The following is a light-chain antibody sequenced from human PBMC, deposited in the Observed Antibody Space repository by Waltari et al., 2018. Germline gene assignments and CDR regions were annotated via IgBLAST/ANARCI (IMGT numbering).Light chain of an antibody. V-gene: IGKV1-39*01. CDR2: AAT. J-gene: IGKJ1*01. Sequence: DIQMTQAPSSLSASVGERVTVTCRASRNITRYLHWYQPKAGKAPKLLIYAATNLQSGVPSRFSGSGSGTDFTLTITSLQPEDSATYYCQQSYDIPQTFGQGTKVEI. CDR1: RNITRY. CDR3: QQSYDIPQT.